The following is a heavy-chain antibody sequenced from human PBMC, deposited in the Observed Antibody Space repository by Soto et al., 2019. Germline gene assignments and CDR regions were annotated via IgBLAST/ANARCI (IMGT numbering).Heavy chain of an antibody. CDR2: IYHSGST. J-gene: IGHJ6*02. D-gene: IGHD3-10*01. V-gene: IGHV4-30-2*01. Sequence: QLQLQESGSGLVKPSQTLSLTCAVSGGSISSGGYSWSWIRQPPGKGLEWIGYIYHSGSTYYNPSLKRRVTNSVDRSKNQSSLKLSSVTAADTGVYYCGSGITMVRGVIDVADERGDLGMDVWGQGTTVTVSS. CDR3: GSGITMVRGVIDVADERGDLGMDV. CDR1: GGSISSGGYS.